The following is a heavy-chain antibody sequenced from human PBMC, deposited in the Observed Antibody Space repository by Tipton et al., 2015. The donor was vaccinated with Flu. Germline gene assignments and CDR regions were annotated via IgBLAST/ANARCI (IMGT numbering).Heavy chain of an antibody. D-gene: IGHD5-12*01. CDR1: GGSINSYY. Sequence: TLSLTCTVSGGSINSYYWGWIRQPPGKGLEWIGSIYYSGSTQYNPSLKSRVTISVDTSKNQFSLKLSSVTAADTAVYYCARDPPTRNWFDPWGQGTLVTVSS. V-gene: IGHV4-39*07. CDR2: IYYSGST. CDR3: ARDPPTRNWFDP. J-gene: IGHJ5*02.